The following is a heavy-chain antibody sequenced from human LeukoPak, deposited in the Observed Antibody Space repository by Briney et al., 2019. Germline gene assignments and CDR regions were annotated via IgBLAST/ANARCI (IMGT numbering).Heavy chain of an antibody. D-gene: IGHD1-26*01. CDR1: GFTFSSYG. Sequence: GGSLRLSCAASGFTFSSYGMHWVRQAPGKGLEWVAVISYDGSNKYYADSVKGRFTISRDNSKNTLYLQMNSLRAEDTAVYYCAKSVWGATAPDHYYYYGMDVWGQGTTVTVSS. CDR3: AKSVWGATAPDHYYYYGMDV. V-gene: IGHV3-30*18. CDR2: ISYDGSNK. J-gene: IGHJ6*02.